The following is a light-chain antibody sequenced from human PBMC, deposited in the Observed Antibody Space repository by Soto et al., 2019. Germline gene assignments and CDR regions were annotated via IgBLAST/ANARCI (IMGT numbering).Light chain of an antibody. CDR2: DAS. J-gene: IGKJ2*01. CDR3: QHRSNWPPYT. CDR1: QSVSSY. Sequence: EIVLTQSPATLSLSPGERATLSCRASQSVSSYLAWYQQKPGQAPRLLIYDASNRASGIPSRFRGSGSGTDFTLTISSLEPEDFAVYCCQHRSNWPPYTFGQGTKLEMK. V-gene: IGKV3-11*01.